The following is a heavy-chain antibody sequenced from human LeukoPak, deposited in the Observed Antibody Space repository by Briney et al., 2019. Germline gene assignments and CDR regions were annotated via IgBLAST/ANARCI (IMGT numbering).Heavy chain of an antibody. D-gene: IGHD4-17*01. J-gene: IGHJ5*02. Sequence: SVKVSCKASGGTFSSYAISWVRQAPGQGLEWMGGIIPIFGTANYAQKFQGSVTITADESTSTAYMELSSLRSEDTAVYYCTVSYDYGDENWFDPWGQGTLVTVSS. CDR2: IIPIFGTA. V-gene: IGHV1-69*01. CDR3: TVSYDYGDENWFDP. CDR1: GGTFSSYA.